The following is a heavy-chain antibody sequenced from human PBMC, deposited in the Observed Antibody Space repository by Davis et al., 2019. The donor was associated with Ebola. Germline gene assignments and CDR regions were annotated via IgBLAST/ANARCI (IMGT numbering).Heavy chain of an antibody. CDR3: ARWLYYDDNSGSFDF. V-gene: IGHV4-39*07. J-gene: IGHJ4*02. CDR2: IYYSGST. Sequence: MPSETLSLTCTVSGGSISSSSYYWGWIRQPPGKGLEWIGSIYYSGSTYYNPSLKSRVTISVDTSKNQFSLKLSSVTAADTAVYYCARWLYYDDNSGSFDFWGRGTLVTVSS. CDR1: GGSISSSSYY. D-gene: IGHD3-22*01.